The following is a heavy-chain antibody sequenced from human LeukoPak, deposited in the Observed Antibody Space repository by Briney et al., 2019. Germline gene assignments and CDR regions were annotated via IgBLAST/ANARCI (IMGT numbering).Heavy chain of an antibody. CDR3: ARRGYSGNFPDY. CDR1: GYTFTNYW. D-gene: IGHD4-23*01. Sequence: EESLKISCKGSGYTFTNYWIAWVRQMPGKGLEWMGIIYPDDSHTRYSPSFQGQVTISADKSISTAYLQWSSLQASDTAMYYCARRGYSGNFPDYWGQGTLVTVSS. CDR2: IYPDDSHT. J-gene: IGHJ4*02. V-gene: IGHV5-51*01.